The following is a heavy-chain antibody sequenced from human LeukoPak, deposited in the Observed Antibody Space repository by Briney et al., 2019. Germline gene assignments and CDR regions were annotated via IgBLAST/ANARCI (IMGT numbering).Heavy chain of an antibody. CDR2: MNPNSGNT. J-gene: IGHJ4*02. V-gene: IGHV1-8*01. CDR1: GYTFTSYD. CDR3: ASTSEYSRSGEFDY. Sequence: ASVKVSCKASGYTFTSYDINWVRQATGQGLEWMGWMNPNSGNTGYAQKFQGRVTMTRNTSIGTAYMELSSLRSEDTAVYYCASTSEYSRSGEFDYWGQGTLVTVSS. D-gene: IGHD6-6*01.